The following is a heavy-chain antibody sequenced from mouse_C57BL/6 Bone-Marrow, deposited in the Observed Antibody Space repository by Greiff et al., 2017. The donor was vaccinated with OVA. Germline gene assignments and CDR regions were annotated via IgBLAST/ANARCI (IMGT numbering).Heavy chain of an antibody. CDR3: ARGVLRP. J-gene: IGHJ3*01. D-gene: IGHD1-2*01. Sequence: DVKLQESGPGLVKPSQSLSLTCSVTGYSITSGYYWNWIRQFPGNKLEWMGYISYDGSNNYNPSLKNRISITRDTSKNQFFLKLNSVTTEDTATYYCARGVLRPRGQGTLVTVSA. V-gene: IGHV3-6*01. CDR1: GYSITSGYY. CDR2: ISYDGSN.